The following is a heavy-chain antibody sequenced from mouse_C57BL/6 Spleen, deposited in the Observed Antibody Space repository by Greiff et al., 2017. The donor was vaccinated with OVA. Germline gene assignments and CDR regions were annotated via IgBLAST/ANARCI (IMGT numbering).Heavy chain of an antibody. CDR1: GYTFTNYW. CDR3: ARTDGSSPYFDY. Sequence: VKLQESGAELVRPGTSVKMSCKASGYTFTNYWIGWAKQRPGHGLEWIGDIYPGGGYTNYTAKFKGKATLTVDKSSRTAYMQFSSLTSEDSAIYYCARTDGSSPYFDYWGQGTTLTVSS. V-gene: IGHV1-63*01. D-gene: IGHD1-1*01. CDR2: IYPGGGYT. J-gene: IGHJ2*01.